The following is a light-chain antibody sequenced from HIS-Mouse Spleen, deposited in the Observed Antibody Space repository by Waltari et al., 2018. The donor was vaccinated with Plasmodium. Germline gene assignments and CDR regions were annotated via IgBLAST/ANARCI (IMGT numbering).Light chain of an antibody. CDR1: YGSVSHSSY. Sequence: QTVVTQEPSFSVSPGGTVTLTCGLSYGSVSHSSYPSWYQQTPGQAPRTLIYSTNTRSSGVPDRFSGSILGNKAALTITGAQADDESDYYCVLYMGSGIWVFGGGTKLTVL. V-gene: IGLV8-61*01. CDR3: VLYMGSGIWV. CDR2: STN. J-gene: IGLJ2*01.